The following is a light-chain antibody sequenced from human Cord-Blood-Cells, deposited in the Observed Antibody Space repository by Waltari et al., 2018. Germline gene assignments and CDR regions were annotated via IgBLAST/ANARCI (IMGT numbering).Light chain of an antibody. CDR1: QSVSSSY. J-gene: IGKJ2*01. Sequence: LSCRASQSVSSSYLAWYQQKPVQAPRLLIYGASSRATGIPDRFSGSGSGTDFTLTISRLEPEDFAVYYCQQYGSSPYTFGQGTKLEIK. CDR3: QQYGSSPYT. CDR2: GAS. V-gene: IGKV3-20*01.